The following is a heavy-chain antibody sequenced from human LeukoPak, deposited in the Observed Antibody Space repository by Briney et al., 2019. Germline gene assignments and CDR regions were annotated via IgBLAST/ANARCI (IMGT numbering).Heavy chain of an antibody. Sequence: PGGSLRLSCAASGFTFSNYGMHWVRQAPGKGLEGVAFIWYGGSNKFYADSVKGRFTISRDNSKNTLYVQMNSLRAEDTAVYYCARVDILTGYDYYYYYGMDVWGQGTTVTVSS. V-gene: IGHV3-33*01. CDR3: ARVDILTGYDYYYYYGMDV. J-gene: IGHJ6*02. CDR2: IWYGGSNK. CDR1: GFTFSNYG. D-gene: IGHD3-9*01.